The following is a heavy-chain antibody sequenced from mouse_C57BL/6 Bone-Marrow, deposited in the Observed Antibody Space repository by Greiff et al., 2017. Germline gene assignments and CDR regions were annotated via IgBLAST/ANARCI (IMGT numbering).Heavy chain of an antibody. J-gene: IGHJ3*01. CDR3: ARSLDYYGSRRWFAY. CDR2: IWSGGST. D-gene: IGHD1-1*01. V-gene: IGHV2-2*01. CDR1: GFSLTSYG. Sequence: VQLQQSGPGLVQPSQSLSITCTVSGFSLTSYGVHWVRQSPGKGLEWLGVIWSGGSTDYNAAFISRLSISKDNSKSQVFFKMNSLQADDTAIYYCARSLDYYGSRRWFAYWGQGTLVTVSA.